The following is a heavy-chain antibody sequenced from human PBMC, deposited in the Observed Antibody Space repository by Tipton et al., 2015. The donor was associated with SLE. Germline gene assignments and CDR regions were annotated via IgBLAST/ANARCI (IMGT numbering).Heavy chain of an antibody. J-gene: IGHJ2*01. CDR2: IYYSGNT. CDR1: GGSINKISYY. CDR3: ARGGGGVIIFIADWYFDL. V-gene: IGHV4-39*07. Sequence: TLSLTCSVSGGSINKISYYWGWIRQPPGKGLEWIGSIYYSGNTYYNPSLKSRVTMSADTSKNQFSLKLTSVTAADTAVYYCARGGGGVIIFIADWYFDLWGRGTLVTVSS. D-gene: IGHD2-21*01.